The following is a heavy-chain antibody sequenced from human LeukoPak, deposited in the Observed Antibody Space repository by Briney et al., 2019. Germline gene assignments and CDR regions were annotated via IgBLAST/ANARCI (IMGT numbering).Heavy chain of an antibody. CDR3: ARPQSRGRAPFDP. V-gene: IGHV4-39*01. CDR2: IYYSGST. Sequence: SETLSLTCTVSGGSISSSSYYWGWIRQPPGKGLEWIGSIYYSGSTYYNPSLKSRVTISVDTSKNQFSLKLSSVTAADTAVYYCARPQSRGRAPFDPWGQGTLVTVSS. J-gene: IGHJ5*02. D-gene: IGHD5-12*01. CDR1: GGSISSSSYY.